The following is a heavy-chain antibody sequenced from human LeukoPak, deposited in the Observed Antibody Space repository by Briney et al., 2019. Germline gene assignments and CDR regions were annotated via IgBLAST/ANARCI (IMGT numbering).Heavy chain of an antibody. J-gene: IGHJ4*02. CDR1: GYTFTGYY. CDR3: ARVPLWFGELSFDY. Sequence: ASVKVSCKASGYTFTGYYMHWVRQAPGQGLEWMGWINPNSGGTNYAQKFQGRVTMTRDTSISAAYMELSRLRSDDTAVYYCARVPLWFGELSFDYWGQGTLVTVSS. V-gene: IGHV1-2*02. D-gene: IGHD3-10*01. CDR2: INPNSGGT.